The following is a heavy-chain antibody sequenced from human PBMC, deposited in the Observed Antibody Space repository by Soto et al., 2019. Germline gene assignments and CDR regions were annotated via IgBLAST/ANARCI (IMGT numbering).Heavy chain of an antibody. D-gene: IGHD6-25*01. CDR2: IYYSGST. J-gene: IGHJ4*02. CDR3: ARHSNGRAPVDY. Sequence: QLQLQESGPGLVKPSETLSLTCTVSGGSISSSSYYWGWIRQPPGKGLEWIGSIYYSGSTYYNPSLKSLVTLSVDTSKTQSSLKLSSVTAADPAVYYCARHSNGRAPVDYWGQGTLVTVSS. CDR1: GGSISSSSYY. V-gene: IGHV4-39*01.